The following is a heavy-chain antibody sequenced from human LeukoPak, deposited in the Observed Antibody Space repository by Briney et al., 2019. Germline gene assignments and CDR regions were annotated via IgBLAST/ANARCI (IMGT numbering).Heavy chain of an antibody. Sequence: GESLKITCMGSGYSFTSYWIGWVRQMPGKGLEWMGIIYPGDSDTRYSPSFQGQVSISADKSISTAYLQWSSLKASDTAMYYCARGQDGSSSYNWFDPWGQGTLVTVSS. D-gene: IGHD6-13*01. CDR2: IYPGDSDT. CDR3: ARGQDGSSSYNWFDP. V-gene: IGHV5-51*01. J-gene: IGHJ5*02. CDR1: GYSFTSYW.